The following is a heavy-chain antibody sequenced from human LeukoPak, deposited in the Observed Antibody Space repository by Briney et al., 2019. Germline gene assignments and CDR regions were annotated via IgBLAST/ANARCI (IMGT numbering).Heavy chain of an antibody. V-gene: IGHV4-4*07. CDR1: GGSIISYY. CDR2: IYTSGST. J-gene: IGHJ4*02. CDR3: ARVSLRNYFDY. Sequence: SETLSPTCTVSGGSIISYYWSWIRQPAGKGLEWIGRIYTSGSTNYNPSLKSRVTISVDKSKNQFSLKLSSVTAADTAVYYCARVSLRNYFDYWGQGTLGTVSS. D-gene: IGHD3-22*01.